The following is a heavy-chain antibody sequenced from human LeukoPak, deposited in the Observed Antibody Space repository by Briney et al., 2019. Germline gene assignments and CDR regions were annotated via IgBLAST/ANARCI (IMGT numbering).Heavy chain of an antibody. CDR2: ISAYNGNT. CDR3: ARFDYGDYLLDY. D-gene: IGHD4-17*01. J-gene: IGHJ4*02. CDR1: GYTFTSYG. V-gene: IGHV1-18*01. Sequence: ASLKVSCKASGYTFTSYGISWVRQAPGQGLEWMGWISAYNGNTNYAQKLQGRVTITTDTSTSTAYMELSRLRSDDTAVYYCARFDYGDYLLDYWGQGTLVTVSS.